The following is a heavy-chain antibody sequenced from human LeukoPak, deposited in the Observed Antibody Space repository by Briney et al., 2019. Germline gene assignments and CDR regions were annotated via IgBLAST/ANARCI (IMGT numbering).Heavy chain of an antibody. V-gene: IGHV4-4*07. J-gene: IGHJ4*02. Sequence: SETLSLTCTVSGGSISSYYWSWIRQPAGKGLEWIVRIYSGGSTNYNPSLKSRVTMSVDSSNNQFSLKLSSVTAADTAVFYCARENTGSYREFDYWGQGTLVTVSS. D-gene: IGHD1-26*01. CDR1: GGSISSYY. CDR2: IYSGGST. CDR3: ARENTGSYREFDY.